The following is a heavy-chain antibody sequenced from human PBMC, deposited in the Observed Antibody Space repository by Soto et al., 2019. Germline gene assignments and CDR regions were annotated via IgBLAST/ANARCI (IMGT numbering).Heavy chain of an antibody. CDR3: ARSISVAMDF. CDR1: GGSISSSSYH. Sequence: SETLSLTCTVSGGSISSSSYHWGWIRQPPGKGLEWIGSIYYSGTTYYNPSLKSRVTISIDTSKNQFSLKLSSVTAADTAVYYCARSISVAMDFWGQGTLVT. J-gene: IGHJ4*02. D-gene: IGHD6-19*01. V-gene: IGHV4-39*01. CDR2: IYYSGTT.